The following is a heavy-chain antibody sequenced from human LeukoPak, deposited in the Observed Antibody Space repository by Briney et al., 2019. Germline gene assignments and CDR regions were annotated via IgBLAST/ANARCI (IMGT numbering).Heavy chain of an antibody. CDR3: ASDTHRTGRGIDY. Sequence: GGSLRLSCAASGFTFSSYAMHWVRQAPGKGLGWVAVISYDGSNKYYADSVKGRFTISRDNSKNTLYLQMNSLRAEDTAVYYCASDTHRTGRGIDYWGQGTLVTVSS. V-gene: IGHV3-30-3*01. CDR2: ISYDGSNK. CDR1: GFTFSSYA. D-gene: IGHD2-15*01. J-gene: IGHJ4*02.